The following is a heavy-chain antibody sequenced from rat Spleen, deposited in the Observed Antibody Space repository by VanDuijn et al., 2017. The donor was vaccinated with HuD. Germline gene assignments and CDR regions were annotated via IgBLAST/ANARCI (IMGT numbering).Heavy chain of an antibody. CDR3: ANTYYGSLFAY. CDR2: ISYDGSNT. CDR1: GFTFTNYY. D-gene: IGHD1-9*01. V-gene: IGHV5-25*01. Sequence: EVQLVESGGGLVQPGGSLRLSCAASGFTFTNYYMAWVRQAPTKGLEWVAYISYDGSNTYYRDSVKGRFTLSRDNVKSTLYLQMDSLRSEDTATYDCANTYYGSLFAYWGQGTLVTVSS. J-gene: IGHJ3*01.